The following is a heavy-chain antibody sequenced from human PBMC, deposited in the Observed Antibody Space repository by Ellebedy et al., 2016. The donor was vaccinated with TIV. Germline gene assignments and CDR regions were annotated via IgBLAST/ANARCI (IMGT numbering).Heavy chain of an antibody. CDR1: GFPFDTFA. CDR3: ARGNFAPDY. J-gene: IGHJ4*02. Sequence: GESLKISCVASGFPFDTFAMTWVRQAPGKGLEWVSRIGGSGGSPMYANSVKGRFTISRDSSKNTLYLQLNSLTAEDTALYYCARGNFAPDYWGQGTLVTVSS. D-gene: IGHD3-9*01. V-gene: IGHV3-23*01. CDR2: IGGSGGSP.